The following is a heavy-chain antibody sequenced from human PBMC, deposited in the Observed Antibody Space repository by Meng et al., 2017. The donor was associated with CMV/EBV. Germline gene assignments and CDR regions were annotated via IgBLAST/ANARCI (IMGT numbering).Heavy chain of an antibody. CDR3: ARGHYWSGYSYYYYGMDV. D-gene: IGHD3-3*01. Sequence: SEILSLTCAVYGGSFSGYYWSWIRQPPGKGLEWIGEINHSGSTNYNPSLKSRVTISADTSKNQFSLKLSSVTAADTAVYYCARGHYWSGYSYYYYGMDVWGQGTTVTVSS. CDR2: INHSGST. V-gene: IGHV4-34*01. CDR1: GGSFSGYY. J-gene: IGHJ6*02.